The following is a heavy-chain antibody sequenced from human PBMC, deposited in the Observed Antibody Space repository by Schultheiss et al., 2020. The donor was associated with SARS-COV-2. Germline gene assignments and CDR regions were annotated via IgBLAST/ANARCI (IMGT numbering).Heavy chain of an antibody. V-gene: IGHV2-70*12. Sequence: SGPTLVKPTQTLTLTCTFSGFSLNTRGMCVTWIRQPPGKALEWLAHIFSNDEKSYSTSLKSRLTISKDTSKSQVVLTMTNMDPVDTATYYCAHSQRAAGLYYFDYWGQGTLVTVSS. CDR3: AHSQRAAGLYYFDY. CDR2: IFSNDEK. D-gene: IGHD6-13*01. CDR1: GFSLNTRGMC. J-gene: IGHJ4*02.